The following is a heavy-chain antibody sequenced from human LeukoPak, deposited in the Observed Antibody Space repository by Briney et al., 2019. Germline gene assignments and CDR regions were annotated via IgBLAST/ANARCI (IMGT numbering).Heavy chain of an antibody. V-gene: IGHV4-34*01. CDR1: GGSFSGYY. D-gene: IGHD2-8*01. Sequence: SETLSLTCAVYGGSFSGYYWSWIRQPPGKGLEWIGEINHSGSTNYNPSLKSRVTISVDTSKNQLSLKLSSVTAADTAVYYCARGGMVYAYYYYGMDVWGQGTTVTVSS. CDR2: INHSGST. J-gene: IGHJ6*02. CDR3: ARGGMVYAYYYYGMDV.